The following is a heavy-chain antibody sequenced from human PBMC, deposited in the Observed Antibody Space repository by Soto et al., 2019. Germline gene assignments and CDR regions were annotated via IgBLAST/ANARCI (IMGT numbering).Heavy chain of an antibody. J-gene: IGHJ2*01. Sequence: SETLSLTCAVEGGSCSPYCWSWIRQPPGKGLEWIGEINHSGSTNYNPSLTRRATLSVDMSKNQVSLKLTSVTAADTAVYYCARLASGWQYYYFDFWGRGTPVTVSS. V-gene: IGHV4-34*01. CDR1: GGSCSPYC. D-gene: IGHD6-19*01. CDR3: ARLASGWQYYYFDF. CDR2: INHSGST.